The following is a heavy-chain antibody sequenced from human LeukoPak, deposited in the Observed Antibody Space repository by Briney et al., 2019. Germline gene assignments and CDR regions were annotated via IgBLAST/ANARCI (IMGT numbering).Heavy chain of an antibody. D-gene: IGHD3-22*01. CDR1: GFTFSTYA. Sequence: GGSLRLSCAASGFTFSTYAMSWVRRAPGKGLEWVSAISGSGGSTYYADSVKGRFTISRDNSKNTLYLQVNSLRAEDTAVYYCAKDRSSGLFDYWGQGTLVTVSS. V-gene: IGHV3-23*01. J-gene: IGHJ4*02. CDR3: AKDRSSGLFDY. CDR2: ISGSGGST.